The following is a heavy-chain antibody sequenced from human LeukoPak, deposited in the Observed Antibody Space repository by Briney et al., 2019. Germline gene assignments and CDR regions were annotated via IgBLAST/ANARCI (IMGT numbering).Heavy chain of an antibody. V-gene: IGHV3-30-3*01. J-gene: IGHJ4*02. CDR3: ARGSTNWYPFKDYFDS. CDR2: TSYDGNNK. D-gene: IGHD6-13*01. CDR1: GFTFSSYA. Sequence: GGSLRLSCAASGFTFSSYAMHWVRQAPGKGLEWVAVTSYDGNNKYYTDSVKGRFTISRDNYKSTCFLQMNSLRREDTAVYYCARGSTNWYPFKDYFDSWGQGTLVTVSS.